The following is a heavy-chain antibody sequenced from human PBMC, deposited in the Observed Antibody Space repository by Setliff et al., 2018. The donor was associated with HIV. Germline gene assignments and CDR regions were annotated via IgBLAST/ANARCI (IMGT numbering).Heavy chain of an antibody. D-gene: IGHD3-10*01. CDR3: ATDRTHTGMNMVRGRLTDPARYPLDY. CDR1: GYTFTGYY. Sequence: ASVKVSCKASGYTFTGYYMHWVRQAPGQGREWMGWINPNSGGTNYAQKFQGRVTLTTDASTTTAYLELARLTSDDTAVYYCATDRTHTGMNMVRGRLTDPARYPLDYWGRGTLVTVSS. J-gene: IGHJ4*02. V-gene: IGHV1-2*02. CDR2: INPNSGGT.